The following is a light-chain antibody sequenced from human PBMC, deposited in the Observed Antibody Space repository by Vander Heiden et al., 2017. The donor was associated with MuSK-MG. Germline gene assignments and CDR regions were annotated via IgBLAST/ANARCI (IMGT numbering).Light chain of an antibody. CDR3: QQYGSAPLT. Sequence: EMVLTQSPGTLSLSPGERATLSCRASQSVRSSQLAWYQQKPGQAPRLVIYSTSSRATDFPDRFSGSGSGRDFTLTINRLEPEDFAVYYCQQYGSAPLTFGGGTTVELK. CDR2: STS. CDR1: QSVRSSQ. V-gene: IGKV3-20*01. J-gene: IGKJ4*01.